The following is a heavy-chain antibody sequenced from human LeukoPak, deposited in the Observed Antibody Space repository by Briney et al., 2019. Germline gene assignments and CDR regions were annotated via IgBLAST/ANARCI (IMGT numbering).Heavy chain of an antibody. CDR2: ISSSSSTI. J-gene: IGHJ4*02. CDR1: GFTFSSYS. V-gene: IGHV3-48*01. Sequence: GGSLRLSCAASGFTFSSYSMNWVRQAPGKGLEWVSYISSSSSTIYYADSVKGRFTISRDNAENSLYLQMNSLRAEDTAVYYCARYNGLLLFDYWGQGTLVTVSS. CDR3: ARYNGLLLFDY. D-gene: IGHD2-8*01.